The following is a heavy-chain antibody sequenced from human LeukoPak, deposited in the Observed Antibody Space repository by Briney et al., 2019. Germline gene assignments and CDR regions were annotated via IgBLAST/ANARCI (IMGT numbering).Heavy chain of an antibody. CDR1: GFTFSSYG. Sequence: GGSLRLSCAASGFTFSSYGMTWVRQAPGQGLEWVSTISGSGAATYSAASVKGRFTISRDNSKSTMYLQMNSLRAEDAAVYYCAKRGDHDNSGFLRYFDYWGQGTLVTVSS. J-gene: IGHJ4*02. V-gene: IGHV3-23*01. CDR3: AKRGDHDNSGFLRYFDY. CDR2: ISGSGAAT. D-gene: IGHD3-22*01.